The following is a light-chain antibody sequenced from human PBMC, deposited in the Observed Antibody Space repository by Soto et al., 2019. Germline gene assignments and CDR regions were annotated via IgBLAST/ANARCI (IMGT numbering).Light chain of an antibody. CDR1: SSDIGGYDY. V-gene: IGLV2-14*01. CDR3: CSYTRTSNHYF. J-gene: IGLJ1*01. Sequence: QSALAQPASVSGSPGQSITISCTGTSSDIGGYDYASWYQQRPGKAPKLMIYEVRYRPSGVSNRFSGSKSGNTASLTISGLQAEDEADYYCCSYTRTSNHYFFGSGTKVTVL. CDR2: EVR.